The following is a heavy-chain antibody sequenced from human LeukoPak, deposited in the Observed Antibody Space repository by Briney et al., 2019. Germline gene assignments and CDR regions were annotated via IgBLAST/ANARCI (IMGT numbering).Heavy chain of an antibody. Sequence: SETLSLTCAVYGGSFSGYYWSWIRQPPGKGLEWIGEINHSVSTNYIPSLKSRVTISVDTSKNQFSLKLSSVTAADTAVYYCARGVGVYSNYPTYYYYYYMDVWGKGTTVTVSS. CDR3: ARGVGVYSNYPTYYYYYYMDV. V-gene: IGHV4-34*01. CDR1: GGSFSGYY. CDR2: INHSVST. D-gene: IGHD4-11*01. J-gene: IGHJ6*03.